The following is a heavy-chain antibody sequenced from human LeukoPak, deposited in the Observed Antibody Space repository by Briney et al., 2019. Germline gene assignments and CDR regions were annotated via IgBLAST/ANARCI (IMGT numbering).Heavy chain of an antibody. V-gene: IGHV1-24*01. J-gene: IGHJ6*02. CDR2: FDPEDGET. Sequence: ASVKVSCKASGYTFTSYGISWVRQAPGKGLEWMGGFDPEDGETIYAQKFQGRVTMTEDTSTDTAYMELSSLRSEDTAVYYCATVAGPLVMDVWGQGTTVTVSS. D-gene: IGHD6-19*01. CDR3: ATVAGPLVMDV. CDR1: GYTFTSYG.